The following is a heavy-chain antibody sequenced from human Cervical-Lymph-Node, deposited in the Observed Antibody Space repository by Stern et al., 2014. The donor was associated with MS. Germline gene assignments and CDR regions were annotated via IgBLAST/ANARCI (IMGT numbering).Heavy chain of an antibody. V-gene: IGHV3-9*01. D-gene: IGHD3-22*01. Sequence: EVQLVESGGGLVQPGRSLRLSCAASGFPFDDYAMHWVRQAPGKGLEWVSGISWNSGSIGYADSVKGRFTISRDNAKNSLYLQMNSLRAEDTALYYCARESYYLDSSGYYYGAIDYWGQGTLVTVS. J-gene: IGHJ4*02. CDR3: ARESYYLDSSGYYYGAIDY. CDR1: GFPFDDYA. CDR2: ISWNSGSI.